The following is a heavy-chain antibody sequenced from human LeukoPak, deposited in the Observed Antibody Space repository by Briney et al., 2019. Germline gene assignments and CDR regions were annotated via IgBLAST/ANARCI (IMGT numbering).Heavy chain of an antibody. CDR1: GYTFTGYY. V-gene: IGHV1-2*06. CDR3: ARARDGYNYWFDP. Sequence: ASVKVSXKASGYTFTGYYMHWVRQAPGQGLEWMGRINPNSGGTNYAQKFQGRVTMTRDTSISTAYMELSRLRSDDTAVYYCARARDGYNYWFDPWGQGTLVTVSS. CDR2: INPNSGGT. D-gene: IGHD5-24*01. J-gene: IGHJ5*02.